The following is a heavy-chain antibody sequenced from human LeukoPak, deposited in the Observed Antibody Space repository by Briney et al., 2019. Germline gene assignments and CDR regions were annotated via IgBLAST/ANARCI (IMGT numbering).Heavy chain of an antibody. Sequence: PSETLSLTCTVSGGSISSYYWSWIRQPPGKGLEWIGYIYYSGSTNDNPSLKSRVTISVDTSKNQFSLKLSSVTAADTAVYYCARATYYYDSSGYYPPLDYWGQGTLVTVSS. J-gene: IGHJ4*02. CDR1: GGSISSYY. CDR3: ARATYYYDSSGYYPPLDY. D-gene: IGHD3-22*01. CDR2: IYYSGST. V-gene: IGHV4-59*01.